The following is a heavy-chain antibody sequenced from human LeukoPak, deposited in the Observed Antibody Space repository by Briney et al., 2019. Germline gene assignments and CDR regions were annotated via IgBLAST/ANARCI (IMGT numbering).Heavy chain of an antibody. J-gene: IGHJ4*02. CDR2: INHSGST. CDR1: GGSFSGYY. Sequence: PSETLSLTCAVYGGSFSGYYWSWIRQPPGKGLEWIGEINHSGSTNHNPSLKSRVTISVDTSKNQFSLKLSSVTAADTAVYYCARLLGAPKFGFDYWGQGTLVTVSS. V-gene: IGHV4-34*01. CDR3: ARLLGAPKFGFDY. D-gene: IGHD1-26*01.